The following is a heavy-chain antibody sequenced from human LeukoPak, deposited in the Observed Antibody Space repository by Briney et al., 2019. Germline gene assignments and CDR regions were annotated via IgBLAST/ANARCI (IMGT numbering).Heavy chain of an antibody. V-gene: IGHV3-23*01. J-gene: IGHJ5*02. CDR3: AHQVPPNDEFFDH. CDR2: ISNTGRAT. Sequence: GGSLRLSCVASAFTFSSYSMHWVRQAPGEGLEWLSGISNTGRATDYADSIKGRFTISRDNSKNTVFLQMNSLRAEDTAEYFCAHQVPPNDEFFDHWGQGTLVTVSS. CDR1: AFTFSSYS.